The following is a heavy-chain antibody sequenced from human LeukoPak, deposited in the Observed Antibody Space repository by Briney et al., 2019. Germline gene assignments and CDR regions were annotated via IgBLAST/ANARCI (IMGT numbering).Heavy chain of an antibody. J-gene: IGHJ4*02. V-gene: IGHV4-39*07. D-gene: IGHD5-18*01. Sequence: NASETLSLTCTVSGGSISSSSYYWGWIRQPPGKGLEWIGSIYYSGSTYYNPSLKSRVTISVDTSKNQFSLKLSSVTAADTAVYYCARSRQLWDFDYWGQGTLVTVSS. CDR3: ARSRQLWDFDY. CDR2: IYYSGST. CDR1: GGSISSSSYY.